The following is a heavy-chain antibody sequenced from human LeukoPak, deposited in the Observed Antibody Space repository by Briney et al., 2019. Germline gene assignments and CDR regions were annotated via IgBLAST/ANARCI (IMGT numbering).Heavy chain of an antibody. CDR3: ARAGSGDYYYYGMDV. D-gene: IGHD3-10*01. Sequence: SVKVSCKASGGTFSSYVTSWVRQAPGQGLEWMGRIIPIFGIANYAQKFQGRVTITADKSTSTAYMELSSLRSEDTAVYYCARAGSGDYYYYGMDVWGQGTTVTVSS. J-gene: IGHJ6*02. CDR2: IIPIFGIA. V-gene: IGHV1-69*04. CDR1: GGTFSSYV.